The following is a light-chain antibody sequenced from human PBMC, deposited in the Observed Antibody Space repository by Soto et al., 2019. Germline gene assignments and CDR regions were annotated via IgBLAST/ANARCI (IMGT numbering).Light chain of an antibody. CDR2: WAS. J-gene: IGKJ1*01. CDR1: QSVLYSSNNKNY. CDR3: QQYYRPWT. V-gene: IGKV4-1*01. Sequence: DIVMTQSPASLAVSLGERATINCKSSQSVLYSSNNKNYLAWYQQKPGQPPKLLIYWASTRESGVPDRFSGSASGTDFTLTISSLQAEDVAVYYCQQYYRPWTFGQGTKVEIK.